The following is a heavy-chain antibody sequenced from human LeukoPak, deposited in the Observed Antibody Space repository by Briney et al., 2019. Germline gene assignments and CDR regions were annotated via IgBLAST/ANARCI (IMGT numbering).Heavy chain of an antibody. V-gene: IGHV3-7*01. Sequence: GGSLRLSCAASGFTVSSNYMSWVRQAPGEGLEWVANIKQDGSEKYYVDSVKGRFTISRDNAKNSLYLQMNSLRAEDTAVYYCARDGSSMGTNFDYWGQGTLVTVSS. CDR3: ARDGSSMGTNFDY. J-gene: IGHJ4*02. CDR1: GFTVSSNY. CDR2: IKQDGSEK. D-gene: IGHD1-7*01.